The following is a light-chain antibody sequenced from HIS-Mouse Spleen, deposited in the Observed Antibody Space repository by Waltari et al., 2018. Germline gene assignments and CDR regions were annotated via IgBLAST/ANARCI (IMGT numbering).Light chain of an antibody. Sequence: SYVLTQPPSVSVAPGKTARLTCGGNHLGSKSVHWHQQKPGQAPVLVVYDDRDRPSGIPERFSGSNSGNTATLTISRVEAGDEADYYCQVWDSSSDHVVFGGGTKLTVL. CDR1: HLGSKS. J-gene: IGLJ2*01. V-gene: IGLV3-21*03. CDR3: QVWDSSSDHVV. CDR2: DDR.